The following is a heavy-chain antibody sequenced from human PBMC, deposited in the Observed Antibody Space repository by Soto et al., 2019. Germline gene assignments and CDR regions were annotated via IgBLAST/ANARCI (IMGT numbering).Heavy chain of an antibody. J-gene: IGHJ5*02. CDR2: ISYSGTT. D-gene: IGHD3-3*01. V-gene: IGHV4-30-4*07. CDR1: GVPIRSGAFS. CDR3: ARISSP. Sequence: PSETLSLNCAFSGVPIRSGAFSWVCIWQPSGMVLELIGYISYSGTTFYSPYLKSRVTISVDWSKNLFSLKLSSFIAAETAVYYCARISSPWGKETLVTFS.